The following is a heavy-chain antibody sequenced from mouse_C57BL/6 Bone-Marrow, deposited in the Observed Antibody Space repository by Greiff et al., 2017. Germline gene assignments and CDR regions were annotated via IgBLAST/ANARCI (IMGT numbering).Heavy chain of an antibody. D-gene: IGHD4-1*01. Sequence: QVQLQQPGAELVKPGASVKMSCKASGYTFTSYWITWVKQRPGQGLEWIGDIYPTSGRTNYNEKFKSKAILTVDTSSNTAYMQLRRLTSEDSAVFDCARSGPLGRSFDYWGQGTALTVSS. CDR1: GYTFTSYW. J-gene: IGHJ2*01. CDR2: IYPTSGRT. V-gene: IGHV1-55*01. CDR3: ARSGPLGRSFDY.